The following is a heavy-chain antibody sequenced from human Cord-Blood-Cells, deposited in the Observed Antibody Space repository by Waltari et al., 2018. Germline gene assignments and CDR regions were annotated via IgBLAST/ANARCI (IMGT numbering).Heavy chain of an antibody. Sequence: QLQLQESGPGLVKPSETLSLTCTVSGGSISSSSYYWGWIRQPPGKGLGWIGSIYYSGSTDYNPFLKSRVTISVDTCKNQFSLKLSSVTAADTAVYYCARRERSGTIDYWGQGTLVTVAS. V-gene: IGHV4-39*01. CDR1: GGSISSSSYY. CDR3: ARRERSGTIDY. J-gene: IGHJ4*02. D-gene: IGHD1-7*01. CDR2: IYYSGST.